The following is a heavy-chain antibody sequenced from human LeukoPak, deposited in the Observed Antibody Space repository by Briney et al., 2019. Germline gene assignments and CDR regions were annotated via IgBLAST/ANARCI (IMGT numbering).Heavy chain of an antibody. Sequence: SETLSLXCTASGDSISSSSYYWVWIRQPPGKGLEWIGSIYYSGSTYYNPSLKSRVTVSVDTSKNQFSLKLSSVTAADTAVYYCARLRRNIANHWGQGTLVTVSS. CDR3: ARLRRNIANH. V-gene: IGHV4-39*01. D-gene: IGHD2/OR15-2a*01. CDR2: IYYSGST. J-gene: IGHJ5*02. CDR1: GDSISSSSYY.